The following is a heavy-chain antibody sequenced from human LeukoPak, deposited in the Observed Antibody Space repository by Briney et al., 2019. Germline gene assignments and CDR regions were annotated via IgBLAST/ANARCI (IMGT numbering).Heavy chain of an antibody. CDR3: AKSSYYDASGYYREYYFDY. V-gene: IGHV3-23*01. CDR2: ISGSVGST. D-gene: IGHD3-22*01. Sequence: LSGGSLRLSCVPSGFSFSKYAMSWVRQAPGKGLEWVSSISGSVGSTHYADSVKGRFTISRDKTKNTLYLQMNSLRAEDTAVYYCAKSSYYDASGYYREYYFDYWGQGTLVTVSS. J-gene: IGHJ4*02. CDR1: GFSFSKYA.